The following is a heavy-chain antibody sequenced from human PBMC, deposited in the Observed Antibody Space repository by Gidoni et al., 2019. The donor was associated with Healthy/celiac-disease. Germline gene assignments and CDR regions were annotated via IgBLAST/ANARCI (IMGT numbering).Heavy chain of an antibody. J-gene: IGHJ4*02. V-gene: IGHV3-30-3*01. CDR3: VREYYDSSGYYYGFGLDY. Sequence: QVQLVESGGGVVQPGRSLRLSCAASGFTFSRHAMHWVRQGPGKGLEWVEVISYDGVNKYYADSVKGRFTISRDNSKNTLYLQMNSLRAEDTAVYYCVREYYDSSGYYYGFGLDYWGQGTLVTVSS. CDR2: ISYDGVNK. D-gene: IGHD3-22*01. CDR1: GFTFSRHA.